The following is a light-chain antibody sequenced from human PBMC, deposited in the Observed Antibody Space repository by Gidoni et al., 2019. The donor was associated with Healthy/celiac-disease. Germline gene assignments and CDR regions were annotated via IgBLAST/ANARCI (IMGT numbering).Light chain of an antibody. Sequence: DIKMTQSPSSLSASVGDRVTITCRASQSISSYLNWYQQKPGKAPKLLIYAASSLQSGVPSRFSGIGSGTDFTLTISSLQPEDFATYYCQPSYSTPVTFGQWTQLEIK. V-gene: IGKV1-39*01. CDR2: AAS. CDR1: QSISSY. J-gene: IGKJ2*01. CDR3: QPSYSTPVT.